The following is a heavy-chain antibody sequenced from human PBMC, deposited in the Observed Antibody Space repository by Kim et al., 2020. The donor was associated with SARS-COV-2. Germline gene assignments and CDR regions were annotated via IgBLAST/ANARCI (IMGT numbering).Heavy chain of an antibody. CDR3: AREGATVVTPTGWFDP. J-gene: IGHJ5*02. CDR1: GGSISSGGYY. Sequence: SETLSLTCTVSGGSISSGGYYWSWIRQHPGKGLEWIGYIYYSGSTYYNPSLKSRVTISVDTSKNQFSLKLSSVTAADTAVYYCAREGATVVTPTGWFDPWGQGTLVTVSS. CDR2: IYYSGST. D-gene: IGHD4-17*01. V-gene: IGHV4-31*03.